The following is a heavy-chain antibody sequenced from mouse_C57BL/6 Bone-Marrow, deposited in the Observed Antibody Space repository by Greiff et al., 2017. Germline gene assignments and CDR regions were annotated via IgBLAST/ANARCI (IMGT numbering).Heavy chain of an antibody. D-gene: IGHD1-1*01. J-gene: IGHJ2*01. Sequence: EVQLQQSGAELVKPGASVKLSCTASGFNIKDYYMHWVKQRTEQGLEWIGRIDPEDGDTKYASKFQGKATITADTSSNTAYLQLSGLTSEDTAVYYCARGTAVATGVDYWGQSATRTVSS. CDR3: ARGTAVATGVDY. V-gene: IGHV14-2*01. CDR2: IDPEDGDT. CDR1: GFNIKDYY.